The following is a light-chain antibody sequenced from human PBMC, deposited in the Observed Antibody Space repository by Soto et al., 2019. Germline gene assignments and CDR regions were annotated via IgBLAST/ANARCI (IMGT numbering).Light chain of an antibody. CDR2: GAS. Sequence: IVLTHSPATLSLSPGERATLSCSASQSVTILLAWYQQKPGQAPRLLIYGASGRATGIPDRFGGSGSGTDFTLTISRLEPEDFAVYYCQQYGSSPPINFGQGTRLEVK. CDR1: QSVTIL. J-gene: IGKJ5*01. CDR3: QQYGSSPPIN. V-gene: IGKV3-20*01.